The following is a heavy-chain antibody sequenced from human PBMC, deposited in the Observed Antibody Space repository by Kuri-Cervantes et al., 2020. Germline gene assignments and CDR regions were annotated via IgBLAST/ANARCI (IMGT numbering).Heavy chain of an antibody. CDR3: ARGSGWYFY. D-gene: IGHD6-19*01. J-gene: IGHJ1*01. CDR2: IYYSGST. V-gene: IGHV4-59*13. CDR1: GGSISSYC. Sequence: GSLRLSCTVSGGSISSYCWSWIRQPPGKGLEWIGYIYYSGSTNYNPSLKSRVTISVDTSKNQFSLKLSSVTAADTAMYFCARGSGWYFYWGQGTLVTVSS.